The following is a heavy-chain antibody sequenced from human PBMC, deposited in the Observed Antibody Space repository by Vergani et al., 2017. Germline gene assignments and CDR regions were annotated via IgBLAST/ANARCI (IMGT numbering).Heavy chain of an antibody. Sequence: HVQMVESGGGVVQPGRSLRLSCAVSGFRFSDYGMHWVRQAPGRVLEWVALISYDGDTTYYEDSVKGRLTISRDNSKNTLFLQMHSLRVEDTALYYCAKFPLNITIPDRCDFWGQGSLVTVSS. CDR2: ISYDGDTT. CDR3: AKFPLNITIPDRCDF. J-gene: IGHJ4*02. CDR1: GFRFSDYG. D-gene: IGHD3-9*01. V-gene: IGHV3-30*18.